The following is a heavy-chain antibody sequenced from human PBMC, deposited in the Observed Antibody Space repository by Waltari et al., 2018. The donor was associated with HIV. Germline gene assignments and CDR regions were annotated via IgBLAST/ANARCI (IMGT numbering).Heavy chain of an antibody. Sequence: QLQLQESGPGLVKPSETLSLTCTVSGGSISSSSYYWGCIRQPPGKGLAWIGSIDYSGSTYDNPSHKSRGTISGDTSNNQFSLKLSSVTAADTAVYYCARPGGGPHWGQGTLVTVSS. D-gene: IGHD2-15*01. V-gene: IGHV4-39*01. J-gene: IGHJ4*02. CDR3: ARPGGGPH. CDR2: IDYSGST. CDR1: GGSISSSSYY.